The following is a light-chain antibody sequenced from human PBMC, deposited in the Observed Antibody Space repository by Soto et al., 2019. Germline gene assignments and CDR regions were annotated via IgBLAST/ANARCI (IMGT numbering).Light chain of an antibody. J-gene: IGLJ2*01. CDR3: SSYTSSTTPVV. V-gene: IGLV2-14*03. Sequence: QSALTQPASVSGSPGQSITISCTGTTSDVGGYNYVSWYQQHPGKAPKLMIYDVTNRHSGVSNRFSGSKSGNTASLTISGLQAEDEADYSCSSYTSSTTPVVFAGGTKLTVL. CDR1: TSDVGGYNY. CDR2: DVT.